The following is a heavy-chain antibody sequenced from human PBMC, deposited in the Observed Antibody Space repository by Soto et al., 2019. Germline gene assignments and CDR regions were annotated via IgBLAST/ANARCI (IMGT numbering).Heavy chain of an antibody. CDR2: IDPSDSYT. CDR3: ARQVTTESRTYSFDY. J-gene: IGHJ4*02. D-gene: IGHD1-1*01. Sequence: PGESLKISCKGSGYSFTGYWISWVVQRPGKCLEWMGRIDPSDSYTSYSPSFEVHVTISADKSISTAYLQWSSLKASDTAMYYCARQVTTESRTYSFDYWGQGTLVTVSS. V-gene: IGHV5-10-1*01. CDR1: GYSFTGYW.